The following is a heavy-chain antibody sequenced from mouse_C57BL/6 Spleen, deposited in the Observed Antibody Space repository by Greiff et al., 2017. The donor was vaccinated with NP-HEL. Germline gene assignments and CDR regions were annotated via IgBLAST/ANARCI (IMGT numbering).Heavy chain of an antibody. J-gene: IGHJ4*01. CDR2: IYPGSGST. Sequence: VQLQQPGAELVKPGASVKMSCKASGYTFTSYWITWVKQRPGQGLEWIGDIYPGSGSTNYNEKFKSKATLTVDTSSSTAYMQLSSLTSEDSAVYYCAREEELRRGYYYAMDYWGQGTSVTVSS. CDR3: AREEELRRGYYYAMDY. CDR1: GYTFTSYW. V-gene: IGHV1-55*01. D-gene: IGHD1-2*01.